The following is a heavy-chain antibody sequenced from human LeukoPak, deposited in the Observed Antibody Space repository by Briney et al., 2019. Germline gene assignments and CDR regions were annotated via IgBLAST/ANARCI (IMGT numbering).Heavy chain of an antibody. J-gene: IGHJ4*02. D-gene: IGHD1-26*01. CDR3: ARDGERELPTLPYYFDY. CDR1: GFTFSSYG. CDR2: IWYDGSNK. V-gene: IGHV3-33*01. Sequence: GSLRLSCAASGFTFSSYGMHWVRQAPGKGLEWVAVIWYDGSNKYYADSVKGRFTISRDNSKNTLYLQMNSLRAEDTAVYYCARDGERELPTLPYYFDYWGQGTLVTVSS.